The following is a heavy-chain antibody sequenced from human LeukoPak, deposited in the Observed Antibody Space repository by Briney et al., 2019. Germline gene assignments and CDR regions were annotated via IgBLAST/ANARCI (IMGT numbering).Heavy chain of an antibody. CDR1: GFTFSSYA. V-gene: IGHV3-23*01. CDR2: ISGSGGST. D-gene: IGHD2-15*01. J-gene: IGHJ4*02. Sequence: PGGSLRLSCAASGFTFSSYAMCWVRQAPGKGLEWVSAISGSGGSTYYADSVKGRFTISRDNSKNTLYLQMNSLRAEDTAVYYCAKELSLRYCSGGSCYRAPDYWGQGTLVTVSS. CDR3: AKELSLRYCSGGSCYRAPDY.